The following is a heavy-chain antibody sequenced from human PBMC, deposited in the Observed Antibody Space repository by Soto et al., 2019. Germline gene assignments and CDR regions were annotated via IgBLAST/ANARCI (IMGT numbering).Heavy chain of an antibody. J-gene: IGHJ4*02. Sequence: GESLKISCKASGYSFSNYWIGWVRQMPGKGLEWMGIIYPGDSETRYSPSFLGQVTISADESISTAYLQWSSLKASDSAKFYCVRGGTSRYEAPYWGQGSLVTGSS. CDR1: GYSFSNYW. V-gene: IGHV5-51*01. CDR2: IYPGDSET. CDR3: VRGGTSRYEAPY. D-gene: IGHD2-8*01.